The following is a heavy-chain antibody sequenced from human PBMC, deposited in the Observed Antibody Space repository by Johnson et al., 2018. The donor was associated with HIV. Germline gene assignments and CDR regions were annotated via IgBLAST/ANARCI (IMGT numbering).Heavy chain of an antibody. CDR1: GFTFSGSA. V-gene: IGHV3-73*01. J-gene: IGHJ3*02. Sequence: VQLMESGGGLVQPGGSLRLSCAASGFTFSGSAMHWVRQASGKGLEWVGRIRSKANSYATAYAASVKGRFTISRDDSKNTAYLQMNSLKTEDTAVYYCTRLDYLPRGYSYGRGYWAFDIWGQGTMVSVSS. CDR3: TRLDYLPRGYSYGRGYWAFDI. CDR2: IRSKANSYAT. D-gene: IGHD5-18*01.